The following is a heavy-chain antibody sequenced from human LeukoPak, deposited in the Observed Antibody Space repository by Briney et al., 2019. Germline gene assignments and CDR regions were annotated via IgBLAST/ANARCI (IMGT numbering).Heavy chain of an antibody. Sequence: GGSLRLSCAASGFPFNTFHINWVRQPPGKGLEWISFISGPSNNIDYADSVRGRFTISRDYAQNSVYLQMNSLRVGATAAYFCARGVHRTGSGCHCDFWGRGAQVTVSS. CDR2: ISGPSNNI. CDR3: ARGVHRTGSGCHCDF. D-gene: IGHD2-15*01. J-gene: IGHJ2*01. CDR1: GFPFNTFH. V-gene: IGHV3-48*04.